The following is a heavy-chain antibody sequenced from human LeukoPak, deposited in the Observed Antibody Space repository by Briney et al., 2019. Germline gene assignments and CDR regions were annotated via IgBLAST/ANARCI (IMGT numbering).Heavy chain of an antibody. D-gene: IGHD2/OR15-2a*01. Sequence: ASVKVSCRASGYTFTSHGISWVRQAPGQGLEWMGWIRPSTGDTDYALNLQGRVTLTTDTSTSTAYMELRSLRSDDTAVYYCARVRDYLFDYWGQGTLVTVSS. CDR1: GYTFTSHG. CDR3: ARVRDYLFDY. J-gene: IGHJ4*02. V-gene: IGHV1-18*01. CDR2: IRPSTGDT.